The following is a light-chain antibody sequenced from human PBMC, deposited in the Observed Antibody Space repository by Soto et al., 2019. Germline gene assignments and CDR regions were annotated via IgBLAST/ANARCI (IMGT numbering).Light chain of an antibody. CDR3: SSYTSSSTLWV. CDR2: EVS. V-gene: IGLV2-14*01. J-gene: IGLJ3*02. Sequence: QSALTQPAYVSGSPGQSITISCTGTSSDVGGYNYVSWYQQHPGKAPKLMIYEVSNRPSGVSNRFSCSKSGNTASLTISGLQAEDEADYYCSSYTSSSTLWVFGGGTKLTVL. CDR1: SSDVGGYNY.